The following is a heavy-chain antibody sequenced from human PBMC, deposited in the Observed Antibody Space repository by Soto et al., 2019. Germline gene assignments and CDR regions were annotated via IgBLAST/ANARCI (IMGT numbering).Heavy chain of an antibody. V-gene: IGHV1-24*01. D-gene: IGHD6-13*01. CDR2: FDPEDGET. CDR1: GYTLTELS. Sequence: WASVKVSCKVSGYTLTELSMHWVRQAPGKGLEWMGGFDPEDGETIYAQKFQGRVTMTEDTSTDTAYMELSSLRSEDTAVYYCATMASSSWYYLSSVYWGQGTLVTVSS. J-gene: IGHJ4*02. CDR3: ATMASSSWYYLSSVY.